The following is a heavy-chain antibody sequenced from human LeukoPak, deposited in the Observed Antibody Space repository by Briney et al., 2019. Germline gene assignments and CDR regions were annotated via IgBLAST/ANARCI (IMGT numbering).Heavy chain of an antibody. Sequence: GGSLRLSCAASGFTFSTFAMIWVRQPPGKGLEWVSSIFPSGGEIHYADSVKGRFTISRDNAKNSVYLQMNSLRAEDTALYYCARGLMGGYPRFDYWGQGTLVTVSS. CDR3: ARGLMGGYPRFDY. V-gene: IGHV3-21*04. CDR1: GFTFSTFA. CDR2: IFPSGGEI. J-gene: IGHJ4*02. D-gene: IGHD3-22*01.